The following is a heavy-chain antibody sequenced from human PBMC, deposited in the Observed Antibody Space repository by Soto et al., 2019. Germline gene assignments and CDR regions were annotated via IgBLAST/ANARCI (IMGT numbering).Heavy chain of an antibody. CDR1: GYTFTSYA. V-gene: IGHV1-3*01. J-gene: IGHJ3*02. Sequence: ASVKVSCKASGYTFTSYAMHWVLQAPGQRLEWMGWINAGNGNTKYSQKFQGRVTITRDTSASTAYMELSSLRSEDTTVYYCARAVEMSGTTIAAFDIWGQGTMVTVSS. D-gene: IGHD1-7*01. CDR3: ARAVEMSGTTIAAFDI. CDR2: INAGNGNT.